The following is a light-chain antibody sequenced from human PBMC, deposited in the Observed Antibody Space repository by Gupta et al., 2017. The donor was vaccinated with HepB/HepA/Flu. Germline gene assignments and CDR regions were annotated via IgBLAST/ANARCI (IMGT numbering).Light chain of an antibody. J-gene: IGKJ3*01. V-gene: IGKV3-20*01. CDR3: QQYGSSPGFT. CDR1: QSVSSTY. CDR2: GAS. Sequence: EIVLTQSPGTLSLSPGERATLSCRASQSVSSTYLAWYQQKPGQAPRLLIYGASSRATGIPDRFSGSGSGTDFILTISRREPEDFAVYYCQQYGSSPGFTFGHGTKVDIK.